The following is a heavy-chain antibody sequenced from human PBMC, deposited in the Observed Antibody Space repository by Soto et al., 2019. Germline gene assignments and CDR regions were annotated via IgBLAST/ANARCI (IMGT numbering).Heavy chain of an antibody. D-gene: IGHD2-15*01. CDR2: ISPGSRYP. V-gene: IGHV3-11*06. Sequence: GGSLRLSXAGSGFTFGDSYMSWISQAPGKGLEWLSYISPGSRYPAYADSVKGRFTISRDNAKRSLYLQMMSLTAEDTAIYYCVRGGGGGLFDPWGQGTMVTVSS. CDR1: GFTFGDSY. CDR3: VRGGGGGLFDP. J-gene: IGHJ5*02.